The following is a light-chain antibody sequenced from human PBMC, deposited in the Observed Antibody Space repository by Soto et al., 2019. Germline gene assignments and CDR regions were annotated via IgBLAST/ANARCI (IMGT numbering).Light chain of an antibody. Sequence: QSVLTQPPSVSAAPGQKVTISCSGSTSNIGSNYVSWYQQFPGTALKLLIYVNDKRPSGVPDRFSASKSGTAATLAITGLQTGDEADYYCATWDNRLSGGVFGGGTKLTVL. CDR3: ATWDNRLSGGV. CDR1: TSNIGSNY. J-gene: IGLJ3*02. V-gene: IGLV1-51*02. CDR2: VND.